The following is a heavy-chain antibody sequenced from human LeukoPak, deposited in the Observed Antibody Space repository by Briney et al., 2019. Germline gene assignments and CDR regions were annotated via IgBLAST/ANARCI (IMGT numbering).Heavy chain of an antibody. Sequence: GGSLRLSCAASGFTFSSYWMHWVRRAPGKGLVWVSRINSDGSSTNYADSVKFTISRDNAKNTLYLQMSSLRVEDTAVYYCAREYSGDYGLDYWGQGTLVTVSS. V-gene: IGHV3-74*01. CDR3: AREYSGDYGLDY. CDR1: GFTFSSYW. D-gene: IGHD4-17*01. CDR2: INSDGSST. J-gene: IGHJ4*02.